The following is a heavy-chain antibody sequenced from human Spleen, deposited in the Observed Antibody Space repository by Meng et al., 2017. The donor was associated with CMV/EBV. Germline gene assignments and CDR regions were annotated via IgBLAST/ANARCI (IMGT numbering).Heavy chain of an antibody. Sequence: SVKVSCKASGYTFTDYYIHWVRQAPGQGLEWIGGIIPIFGTTNCAQKFQGRVTITTDESTSTVYMELSRLRSEDTAVYYCARASTDWDDLPPDFYYGMDVWGQGTAVTVSS. CDR1: GYTFTDYY. J-gene: IGHJ6*02. CDR3: ARASTDWDDLPPDFYYGMDV. CDR2: IIPIFGTT. V-gene: IGHV1-69*05. D-gene: IGHD1-26*01.